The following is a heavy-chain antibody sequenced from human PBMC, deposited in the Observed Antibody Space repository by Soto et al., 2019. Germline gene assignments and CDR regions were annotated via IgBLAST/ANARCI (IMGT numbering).Heavy chain of an antibody. CDR3: ARDLAYAFDY. CDR1: GFIFGSFS. V-gene: IGHV3-48*02. CDR2: IRSDSNHI. D-gene: IGHD3-16*01. Sequence: PGGSLRLSCAASGFIFGSFSMNWIRQAPGKGLEWLSYIRSDSNHIGYADSVRGRFTISSDIAKNSLFLQMSSLRDEDTAVYYCARDLAYAFDYWGQGTLVTVSS. J-gene: IGHJ4*02.